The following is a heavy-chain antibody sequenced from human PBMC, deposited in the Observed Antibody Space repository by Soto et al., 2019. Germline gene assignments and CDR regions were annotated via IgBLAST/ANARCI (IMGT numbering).Heavy chain of an antibody. CDR1: GFTFSDYY. D-gene: IGHD4-17*01. CDR3: ARAPDYGDYNNWFDP. V-gene: IGHV3-11*01. J-gene: IGHJ5*02. CDR2: ISSSGSTI. Sequence: QVQLVESGGGVVKPGGSLRLSCAASGFTFSDYYMSWIRQAPGKGLEWGSYISSSGSTIYYADSVKGRFTISRDNAKNSLYLQMNSLRAEDTAVYYCARAPDYGDYNNWFDPWGQGTLVTVSS.